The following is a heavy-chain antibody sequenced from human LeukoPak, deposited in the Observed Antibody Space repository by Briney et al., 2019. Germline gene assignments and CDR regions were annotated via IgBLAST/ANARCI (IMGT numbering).Heavy chain of an antibody. V-gene: IGHV4-38-2*02. CDR2: FYHSGIT. D-gene: IGHD1-26*01. CDR1: GYSISSGYF. CDR3: ARKRWELRGAFDI. Sequence: SETLSLTCTVSGYSISSGYFWGWIRQPPGKGLEWIGSFYHSGITYYNPSLKSRVTISVDTSKNQFSLKLSSVTAADTAVYYCARKRWELRGAFDIWGQGTMVTVSS. J-gene: IGHJ3*02.